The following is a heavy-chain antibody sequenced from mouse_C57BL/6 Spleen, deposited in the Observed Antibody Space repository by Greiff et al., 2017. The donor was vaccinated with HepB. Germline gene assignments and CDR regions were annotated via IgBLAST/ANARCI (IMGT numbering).Heavy chain of an antibody. V-gene: IGHV1-61*01. CDR2: IYPSDSET. CDR1: GYTFTSYW. CDR3: ARGIRYDYGSFDV. D-gene: IGHD2-3*01. Sequence: QVQLQQPGAELVRPGSSVKLSCKASGYTFTSYWMDWVKQRPGQGLEWIGNIYPSDSETHYNQKFKDKATLTVDKSSSTAYMQLSSLTSEDSAVYCCARGIRYDYGSFDVWGTGTTVTVSS. J-gene: IGHJ1*03.